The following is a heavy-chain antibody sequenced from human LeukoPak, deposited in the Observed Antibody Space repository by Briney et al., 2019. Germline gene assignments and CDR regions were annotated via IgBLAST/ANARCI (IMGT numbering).Heavy chain of an antibody. Sequence: SETLSLTCTVSGGSINNYYWSWIRQPPGKGLEYIGYIYYSGSTNYNPSLKSRVTISVDTSKNQFSLKLSSVTAADTAVYYCARDTPGSGSYLDYWGQGTLVTVSS. J-gene: IGHJ4*02. CDR2: IYYSGST. CDR3: ARDTPGSGSYLDY. D-gene: IGHD3-10*01. CDR1: GGSINNYY. V-gene: IGHV4-59*01.